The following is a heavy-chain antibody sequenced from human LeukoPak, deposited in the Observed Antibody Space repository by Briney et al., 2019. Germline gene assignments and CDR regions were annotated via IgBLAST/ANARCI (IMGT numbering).Heavy chain of an antibody. CDR1: GFIFSDYY. J-gene: IGHJ4*02. D-gene: IGHD6-13*01. CDR3: ARVGSIAAAGTPHY. CDR2: ISGSGSDT. Sequence: GGSLRLSCAASGFIFSDYYMTWIRQAPGEGLEWLSYISGSGSDTNYADSVKGRFTTSRDNAKNSLHLEMNSLRAEDTAVYYCARVGSIAAAGTPHYWRRGTLVSVSS. V-gene: IGHV3-11*06.